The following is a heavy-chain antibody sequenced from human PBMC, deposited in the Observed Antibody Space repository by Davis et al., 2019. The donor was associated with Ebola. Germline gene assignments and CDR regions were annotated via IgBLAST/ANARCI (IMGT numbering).Heavy chain of an antibody. CDR2: ISAYNGNT. D-gene: IGHD2-2*01. J-gene: IGHJ3*01. CDR3: AKYQLPWGIVL. CDR1: GYTFTSYG. V-gene: IGHV1-18*04. Sequence: AASVKVSCKASGYTFTSYGISWVRQAPGQGLEWMGWISAYNGNTNYAQKLQGRVTMTTDTSTSTAYMGLRSLRSDDTAVYYCAKYQLPWGIVLWGQGTMVTVSS.